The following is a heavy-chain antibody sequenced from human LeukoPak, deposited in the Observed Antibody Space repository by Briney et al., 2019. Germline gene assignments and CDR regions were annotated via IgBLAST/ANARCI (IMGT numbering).Heavy chain of an antibody. CDR3: ARKRGYGSGRENWFDA. Sequence: ASVKVSCKASGYTFTGYYMHWVRQAPGQGLEWMGWINPNSGGTNYAQKFQGRVTMTRDTSISTAYMELSRLRSDDTAVYYCARKRGYGSGRENWFDAWGQGTLVTASS. D-gene: IGHD3-10*01. CDR2: INPNSGGT. V-gene: IGHV1-2*02. CDR1: GYTFTGYY. J-gene: IGHJ5*02.